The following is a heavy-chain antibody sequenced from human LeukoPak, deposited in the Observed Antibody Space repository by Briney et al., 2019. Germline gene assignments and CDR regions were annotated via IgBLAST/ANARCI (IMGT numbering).Heavy chain of an antibody. CDR1: GYTFSSYW. V-gene: IGHV5-51*01. CDR3: ARQNDFRLDY. D-gene: IGHD3-3*01. CDR2: IYPGDSDT. Sequence: PGGSLRLSCEGSGYTFSSYWIGWVRQMPGKGLEWMGIIYPGDSDTRYSPSLQGQVTISVDTSIGTAYLQWSSLKASDTAIYYCARQNDFRLDYWGQGTLGTVSS. J-gene: IGHJ4*02.